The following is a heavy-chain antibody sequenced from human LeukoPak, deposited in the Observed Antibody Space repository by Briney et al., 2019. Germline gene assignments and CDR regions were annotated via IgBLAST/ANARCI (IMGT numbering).Heavy chain of an antibody. D-gene: IGHD6-13*01. Sequence: ASVKVSCKASGGTFSSYAISWVRQAPGQGLEWMGWINTNSGGTNYAQKFQGRVTMTRDTSISTAYMELSRLRSDDTAVYYCARDALGIAAAGTRFDPWGQGTLVTVSS. V-gene: IGHV1-2*02. J-gene: IGHJ5*02. CDR2: INTNSGGT. CDR3: ARDALGIAAAGTRFDP. CDR1: GGTFSSYA.